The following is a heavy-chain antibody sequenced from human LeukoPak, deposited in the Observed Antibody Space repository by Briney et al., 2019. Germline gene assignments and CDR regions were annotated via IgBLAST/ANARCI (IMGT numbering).Heavy chain of an antibody. J-gene: IGHJ4*02. V-gene: IGHV4-59*01. CDR1: GGSISSYY. CDR3: ARVGPIAAAGSGFDY. D-gene: IGHD6-13*01. CDR2: IYYSGST. Sequence: PSETLSLTCTVSGGSISSYYWSWIRQPPGKGLEWIGYIYYSGSTNYNPSLKSRGTISVDTSKNQFSLKLSSVTAADTAVYYCARVGPIAAAGSGFDYWGQGTLVTVSS.